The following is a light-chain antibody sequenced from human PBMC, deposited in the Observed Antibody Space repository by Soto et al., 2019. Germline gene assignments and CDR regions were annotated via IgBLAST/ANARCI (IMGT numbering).Light chain of an antibody. Sequence: IQLTQSPSSLSASVGDRVNITCRSSQGIANHLAWYQQQPGKVPRLLIDAASTLQSGVPPRFSGSGSKREFTLTITNLQPEDVATYYCQKYDGVPLTFGGGT. CDR3: QKYDGVPLT. V-gene: IGKV1-27*01. CDR2: AAS. CDR1: QGIANH. J-gene: IGKJ4*01.